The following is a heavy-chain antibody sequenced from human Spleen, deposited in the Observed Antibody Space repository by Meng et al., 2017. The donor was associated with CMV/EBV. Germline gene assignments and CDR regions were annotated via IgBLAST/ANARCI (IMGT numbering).Heavy chain of an antibody. CDR2: ISSGGYNI. D-gene: IGHD3-10*01. J-gene: IGHJ4*02. CDR1: GFTFSDYY. CDR3: ARARVGISSGPDS. V-gene: IGHV3-11*01. Sequence: GESLKISCAASGFTFSDYYMSWIRQAPGKGLECISYISSGGYNIYYADSVKGRFTVSRDNAKKSLYLQMNSLRAEDTAVYYCARARVGISSGPDSWGQGTLVTVSS.